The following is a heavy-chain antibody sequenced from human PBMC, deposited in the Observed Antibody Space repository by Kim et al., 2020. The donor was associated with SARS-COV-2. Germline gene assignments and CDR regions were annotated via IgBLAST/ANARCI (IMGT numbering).Heavy chain of an antibody. CDR3: ARHRWGGAVDGTNFDY. J-gene: IGHJ4*02. Sequence: SETLSLTCTVSGGSISSSSYYWGWIRQPPGKGLEWIGSIYYSGSTYYNPSLKSRVTISVDTSKNQFSLKLSSVTAADTAVYYCARHRWGGAVDGTNFDYWGQGTLVTVSS. V-gene: IGHV4-39*01. D-gene: IGHD6-19*01. CDR1: GGSISSSSYY. CDR2: IYYSGST.